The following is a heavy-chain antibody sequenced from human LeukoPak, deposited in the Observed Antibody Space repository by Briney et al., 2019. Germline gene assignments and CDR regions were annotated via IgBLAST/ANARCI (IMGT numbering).Heavy chain of an antibody. V-gene: IGHV4-34*01. CDR3: AREGYYDFWSGYYTQIDY. CDR2: INHSGST. J-gene: IGHJ4*02. D-gene: IGHD3-3*01. Sequence: PSETLSLTCAVYGGSFSGYYWSWIRQPPGKGLEWIGEINHSGSTNYNPSLKSRVTISVDTSKNQFSLKLSSVTAADTAVYYCAREGYYDFWSGYYTQIDYWGQGTLVTVSS. CDR1: GGSFSGYY.